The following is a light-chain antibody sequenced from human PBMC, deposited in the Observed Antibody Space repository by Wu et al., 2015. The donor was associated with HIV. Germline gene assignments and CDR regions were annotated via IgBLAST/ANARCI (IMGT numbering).Light chain of an antibody. CDR3: QQYNSYPYN. J-gene: IGKJ2*01. CDR1: QSISTW. CDR2: KAS. V-gene: IGKV1-5*03. Sequence: QMTQSPSTLSASVGDRITVTCRASQSISTWLAWYHQKPGKAPKLLIYKASNLESGVPSRFSGSGSGTEFTLTIDSLQPDDFATYYCQQYNSYPYNFGQGTKLEIK.